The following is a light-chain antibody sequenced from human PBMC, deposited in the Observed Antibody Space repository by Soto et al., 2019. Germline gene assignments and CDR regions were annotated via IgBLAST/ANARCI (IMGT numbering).Light chain of an antibody. J-gene: IGLJ3*02. CDR3: CSYAGSSTWV. CDR2: EGS. CDR1: SSDVGSYNF. V-gene: IGLV2-23*01. Sequence: QSALTQPASLSGSPGQSITISCTGSSSDVGSYNFVSWHQQHPGKAPKLMIYEGSKRPSGVSNRFSGSKSGNTASLTISGLQAEDEADYYCCSYAGSSTWVFGGGTKLTVL.